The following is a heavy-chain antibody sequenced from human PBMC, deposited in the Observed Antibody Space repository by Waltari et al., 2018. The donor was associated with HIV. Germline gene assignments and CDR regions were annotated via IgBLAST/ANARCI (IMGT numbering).Heavy chain of an antibody. CDR2: ISGRNGDT. CDR3: ARAAYGDFLYSWIDP. D-gene: IGHD4-17*01. J-gene: IGHJ5*02. Sequence: QIQVVRSGGEVKKPGASVKVSCKTSGYNFKNYGITWVRQAPGQGLEWMGRISGRNGDTRYAQKFQGRVIMTIDTSTNSGYLELQSLTSDDTADYYCARAAYGDFLYSWIDPWGQGTPVIVSS. CDR1: GYNFKNYG. V-gene: IGHV1-18*01.